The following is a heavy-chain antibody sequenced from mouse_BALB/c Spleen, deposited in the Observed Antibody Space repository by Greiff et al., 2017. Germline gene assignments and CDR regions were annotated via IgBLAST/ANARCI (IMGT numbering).Heavy chain of an antibody. CDR1: GFTFSSYT. J-gene: IGHJ1*01. CDR2: ISSGGSYT. Sequence: EVQLVESGGGLVKPGGSLKLSCAASGFTFSSYTMSWVRQTPEKRLEWVATISSGGSYTYYPDSVKGRFTISRDNAKNTLYLQMSSLKSEDTAMYYCTRDGVEGYFDVWGAGTTVTVSS. CDR3: TRDGVEGYFDV. V-gene: IGHV5-6-4*01.